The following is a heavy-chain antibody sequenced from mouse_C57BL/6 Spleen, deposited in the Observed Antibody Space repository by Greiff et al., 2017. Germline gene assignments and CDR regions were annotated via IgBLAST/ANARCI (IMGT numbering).Heavy chain of an antibody. J-gene: IGHJ4*01. CDR2: IYPRSGNT. D-gene: IGHD2-5*01. CDR1: GYTFTSYG. CDR3: ANSNYEGYAMDY. Sequence: QVQLQQSGAELARPGASVKLSCKASGYTFTSYGISWVKQRTGQGLEWIGEIYPRSGNTYYNEKFKGKATLTAYKSSSTAYMELRSLTSEDSAVYFCANSNYEGYAMDYWGQGTSVTVSS. V-gene: IGHV1-81*01.